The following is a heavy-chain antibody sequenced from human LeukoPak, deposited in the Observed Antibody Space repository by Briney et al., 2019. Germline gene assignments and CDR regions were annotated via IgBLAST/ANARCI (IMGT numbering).Heavy chain of an antibody. CDR3: ARGPVGATTLFDY. V-gene: IGHV1-69*05. J-gene: IGHJ4*02. CDR2: IIPIFGTA. Sequence: ASVKVSCKASGGTFSSYAISWVRQAPGQGLEWMGRIIPIFGTANYAQKFQGRVTITTDESTSTAYMELSSLRSEDTAVYYCARGPVGATTLFDYWGQGTLVTVSS. D-gene: IGHD1-26*01. CDR1: GGTFSSYA.